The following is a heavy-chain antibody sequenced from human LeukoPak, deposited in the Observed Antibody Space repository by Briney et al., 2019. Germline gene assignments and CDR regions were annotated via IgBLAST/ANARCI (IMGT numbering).Heavy chain of an antibody. J-gene: IGHJ5*02. D-gene: IGHD3-22*01. V-gene: IGHV4-59*08. CDR1: GGSISDYY. Sequence: SETLSLTCSVSGGSISDYYWSWIRQPPGKGLEWIGYIYYSGSTNCNPSLKSRVTISVDRSKNQFSLKLSSVTAADTAVYYCARLEGGYYDTWGQGTLVTVSS. CDR2: IYYSGST. CDR3: ARLEGGYYDT.